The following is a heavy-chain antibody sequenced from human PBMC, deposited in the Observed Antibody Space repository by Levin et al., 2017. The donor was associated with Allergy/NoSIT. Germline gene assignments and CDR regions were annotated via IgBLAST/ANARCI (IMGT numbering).Heavy chain of an antibody. D-gene: IGHD3-22*01. V-gene: IGHV3-49*04. CDR3: IRGYSGYYAEYFYY. CDR2: IRNKEYGEKT. Sequence: SCTVSGFTFRDYAMSWVRQAPGKGLEWVAFIRNKEYGEKTQYAASVQGRFFISRDDSTGIAYLQMNSLTVEDTAVYYCIRGYSGYYAEYFYYWGQGTVVTVSS. CDR1: GFTFRDYA. J-gene: IGHJ4*02.